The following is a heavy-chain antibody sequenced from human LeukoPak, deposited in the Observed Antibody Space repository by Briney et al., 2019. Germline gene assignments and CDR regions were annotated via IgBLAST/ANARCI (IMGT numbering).Heavy chain of an antibody. CDR2: ISSSGSTI. CDR1: GFIFPNAW. CDR3: ARVGPGYSSSSHSYYMDV. Sequence: GGSLRLSCAASGFIFPNAWMHWVRQAPGKGLEWVSYISSSGSTIYYADSVKGRFTISRDNAKNSLYLQMNSLRAEDTAVYYCARVGPGYSSSSHSYYMDVWGKGTTVTVSS. D-gene: IGHD6-6*01. J-gene: IGHJ6*03. V-gene: IGHV3-11*04.